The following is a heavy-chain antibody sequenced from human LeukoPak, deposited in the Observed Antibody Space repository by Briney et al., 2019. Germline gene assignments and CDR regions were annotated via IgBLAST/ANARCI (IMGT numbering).Heavy chain of an antibody. CDR2: ISYDGSNK. CDR3: AKASIYVYYGMDV. CDR1: GITFTNYG. J-gene: IGHJ6*02. Sequence: PGRPLRLSCAASGITFTNYGMHWVRQAPGKGREWVAVISYDGSNKYYADAVKGRFTISRDNSKNTLNLQMNSLRVEDTAVYYCAKASIYVYYGMDVWGQGTTVTVSS. D-gene: IGHD3-16*02. V-gene: IGHV3-30*18.